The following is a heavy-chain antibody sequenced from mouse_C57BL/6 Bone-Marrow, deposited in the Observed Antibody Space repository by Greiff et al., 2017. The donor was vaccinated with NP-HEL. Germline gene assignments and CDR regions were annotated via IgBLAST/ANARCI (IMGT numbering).Heavy chain of an antibody. J-gene: IGHJ3*01. D-gene: IGHD1-1*01. CDR2: FYPGSGSI. CDR1: GYTFTEYT. V-gene: IGHV1-62-2*01. Sequence: QVQLKESGAELVKPGASVKLSCKASGYTFTEYTIHWVKQRSGQGLEWIGWFYPGSGSIKYNEKFKDKATLTADKSSSTVYMELSRLTSEDSAVYFCARLDYYGSSFAWFAYWGQGTLVTVSA. CDR3: ARLDYYGSSFAWFAY.